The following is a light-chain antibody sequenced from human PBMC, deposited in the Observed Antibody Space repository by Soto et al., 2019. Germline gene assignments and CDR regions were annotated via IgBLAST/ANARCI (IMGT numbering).Light chain of an antibody. Sequence: EIVLTQSPATLSLSPGERATLSCRASQSVSSYLAWYQQKPGQAPRLLIYDASNRATGIPARFSGSGSGTNFTFTIISLEPEDFAVYYFQQRSNWLTFGQGTRLEIK. V-gene: IGKV3-11*01. CDR2: DAS. CDR3: QQRSNWLT. J-gene: IGKJ5*01. CDR1: QSVSSY.